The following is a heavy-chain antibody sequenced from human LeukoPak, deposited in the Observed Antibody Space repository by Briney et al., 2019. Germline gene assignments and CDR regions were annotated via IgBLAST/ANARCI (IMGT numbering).Heavy chain of an antibody. Sequence: GGSLRLSCAASGFTFSNYAMSWVRQAPGKGLDWMAIISGSGGSTFYADSVKGRFTISRDNSRNTLYLQMNSLRVEDTAVYYCAKDGSSSWYGTYDSWGQGTLVTVSS. CDR3: AKDGSSSWYGTYDS. J-gene: IGHJ4*02. V-gene: IGHV3-23*01. D-gene: IGHD6-13*01. CDR1: GFTFSNYA. CDR2: ISGSGGST.